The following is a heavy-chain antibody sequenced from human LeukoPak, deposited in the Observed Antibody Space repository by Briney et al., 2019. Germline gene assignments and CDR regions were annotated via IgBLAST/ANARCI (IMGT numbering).Heavy chain of an antibody. D-gene: IGHD5-24*01. CDR1: GFTFSSYS. Sequence: HPGGSLRLSCAASGFTFSSYSMNWVRQAPGKGLEWVSYISSSSSTIYYADSVKGRFTISRDNAKNSLYLQMNSLRAEDTAVYYCARRIRDGYNARFDYWGQGTLVTVSS. CDR2: ISSSSSTI. J-gene: IGHJ4*02. V-gene: IGHV3-48*01. CDR3: ARRIRDGYNARFDY.